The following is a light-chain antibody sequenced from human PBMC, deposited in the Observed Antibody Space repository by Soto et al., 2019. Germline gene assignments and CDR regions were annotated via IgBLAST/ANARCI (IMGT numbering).Light chain of an antibody. V-gene: IGKV3-15*01. CDR3: QQSNNWPPLT. Sequence: EFVLTQSPGTLSLSPGERATLSCRASQSVAGNLAWYQQKPGQPPRLLIYGVSTRATGVPARFSGSGSETDFSLTISSLQIEDFALYYCQQSNNWPPLTFGGGTKVDIK. CDR1: QSVAGN. J-gene: IGKJ4*01. CDR2: GVS.